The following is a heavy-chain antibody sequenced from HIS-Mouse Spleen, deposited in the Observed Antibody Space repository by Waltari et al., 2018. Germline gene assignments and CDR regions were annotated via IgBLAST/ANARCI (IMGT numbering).Heavy chain of an antibody. J-gene: IGHJ4*02. CDR2: INPSSDGT. Sequence: QVQLVQSGAEVKKPGASVKVSCKASGYTFTGYYMHWVRQAPGQGLEWMGWINPSSDGTNYAQKFQGRVTMTRDTSISTAYMELSRLRSDDTAVYYCARYSSGWRFDYWGQGTLVTVSS. CDR1: GYTFTGYY. CDR3: ARYSSGWRFDY. D-gene: IGHD6-19*01. V-gene: IGHV1-2*02.